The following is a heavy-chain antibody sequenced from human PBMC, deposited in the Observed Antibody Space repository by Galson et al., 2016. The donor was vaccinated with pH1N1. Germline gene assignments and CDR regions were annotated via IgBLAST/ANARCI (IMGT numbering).Heavy chain of an antibody. CDR1: GYSFTRYY. Sequence: SVKVSCKASGYSFTRYYIHWVRQAPGQGFEWMGVIDPSSGGTTYAQRFQGRLTLTSDTSSSTVSMDMSRLTSEDTALYSCAINLARQRDHWGQGTLVTVSS. CDR2: IDPSSGGT. V-gene: IGHV1-46*01. CDR3: AINLARQRDH. J-gene: IGHJ4*02.